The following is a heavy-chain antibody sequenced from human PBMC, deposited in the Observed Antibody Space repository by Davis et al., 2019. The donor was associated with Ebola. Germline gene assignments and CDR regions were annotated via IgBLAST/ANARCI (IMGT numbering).Heavy chain of an antibody. CDR3: AKDVYRWQGVVSPLEI. D-gene: IGHD2-15*01. Sequence: GESLKISCAASGFTFSSYNMNWVRQAPGKGLEWVSYISSSSSTIHYADSVKGRFTISRDNAKKSLYLQMNSLRGEDTAFYYCAKDVYRWQGVVSPLEIWGQGTVVTVSS. CDR1: GFTFSSYN. V-gene: IGHV3-48*04. CDR2: ISSSSSTI. J-gene: IGHJ3*02.